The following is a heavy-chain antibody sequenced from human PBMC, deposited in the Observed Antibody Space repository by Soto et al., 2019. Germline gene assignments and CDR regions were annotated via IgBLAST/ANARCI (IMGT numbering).Heavy chain of an antibody. J-gene: IGHJ5*02. CDR1: GGSISSYY. D-gene: IGHD6-19*01. Sequence: QVQLQESGPGLVKPSETLSLTCTVSGGSISSYYWSWIRQPPGKGLEWIGYIYYSGSTNYNPSLKSRVTISVDTSKNQFSLKLSSVTAADTAVYYCARDRRSSGWSTDNWFDPWGQGTLVTVSS. CDR2: IYYSGST. V-gene: IGHV4-59*01. CDR3: ARDRRSSGWSTDNWFDP.